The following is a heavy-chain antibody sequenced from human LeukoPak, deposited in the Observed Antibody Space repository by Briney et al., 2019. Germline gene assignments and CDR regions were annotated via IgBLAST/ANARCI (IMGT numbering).Heavy chain of an antibody. CDR1: GFTFDGYA. D-gene: IGHD1-26*01. Sequence: GGSLRLSCAASGFTFDGYAMHWVRQGPGKGLEWVSVISGDGGSTYYADSVKGRFTFSRDKSKNSVYLQMNSLGPDDIAFYYCANPAPGSYYEGPFGHWGQGTLVTASS. CDR2: ISGDGGST. CDR3: ANPAPGSYYEGPFGH. V-gene: IGHV3-43*02. J-gene: IGHJ4*02.